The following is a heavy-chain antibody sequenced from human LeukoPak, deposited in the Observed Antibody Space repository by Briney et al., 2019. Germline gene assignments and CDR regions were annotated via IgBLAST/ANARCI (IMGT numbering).Heavy chain of an antibody. CDR1: GYSFYDFY. D-gene: IGHD2-15*01. CDR2: IDPNSGGR. J-gene: IGHJ5*02. CDR3: VRGGCSGGSCYSSWFDP. Sequence: ASVKVSCKPSGYSFYDFYIHWVRQAPEHGLEWMGWIDPNSGGRNYAQKFQGRVTMTRDTSSSTAYMVLSSLTSDDTAVYYCVRGGCSGGSCYSSWFDPWGQGTLVSVSS. V-gene: IGHV1-2*02.